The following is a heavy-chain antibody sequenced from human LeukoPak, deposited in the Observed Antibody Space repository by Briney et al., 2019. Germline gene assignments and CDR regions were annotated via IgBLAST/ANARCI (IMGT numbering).Heavy chain of an antibody. V-gene: IGHV3-33*01. J-gene: IGHJ3*02. CDR3: AREEYYYDSSGFGPWGAFDI. Sequence: PGGSLRLSCAASGFTFSSYGMHWVRQAPGKGLEWVAVIWNDGSNKYYADSVEGRFTISRDNSKNTLYLQMNSLRAEDTAVYYCAREEYYYDSSGFGPWGAFDIWGQGTMATVSS. CDR2: IWNDGSNK. D-gene: IGHD3-22*01. CDR1: GFTFSSYG.